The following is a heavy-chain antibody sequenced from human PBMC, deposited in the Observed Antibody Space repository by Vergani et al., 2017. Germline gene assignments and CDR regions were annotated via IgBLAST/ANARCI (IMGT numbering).Heavy chain of an antibody. CDR3: ARVLSLSLASGRGFDP. D-gene: IGHD2/OR15-2a*01. V-gene: IGHV3-20*01. J-gene: IGHJ5*02. Sequence: EVQLVESGGGVVRPGGSLRLSCAASGFTFDDYGMSWVRQAPGKGLEWVSGINWNGGSTGYADSVKGRFTISRDHAKNSLYLQMNSLRAEDAALYHCARVLSLSLASGRGFDPWGQGTLVTVSS. CDR2: INWNGGST. CDR1: GFTFDDYG.